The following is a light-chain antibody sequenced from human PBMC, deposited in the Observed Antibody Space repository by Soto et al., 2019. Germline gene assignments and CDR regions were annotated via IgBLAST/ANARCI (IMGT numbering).Light chain of an antibody. CDR3: QQYADWPPLT. V-gene: IGKV3-15*01. CDR1: QSVSSN. Sequence: EIVMTQSPATLSVSPGERATLSCRASQSVSSNLAWYQQKPGQAPRLLIYGLSTRATGVPVRFSGSGSGTEFTLTISSLQSEDFAVYYCQQYADWPPLTFGGGTKVEIK. J-gene: IGKJ4*01. CDR2: GLS.